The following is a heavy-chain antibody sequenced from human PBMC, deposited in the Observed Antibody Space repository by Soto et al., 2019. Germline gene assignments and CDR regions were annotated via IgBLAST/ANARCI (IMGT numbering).Heavy chain of an antibody. Sequence: EYLKISCKGSGYSFTSYWIGWVRQMPGKGLEWMGTIYPGDSDTRYSPSFQGQVTISADKTISTAYLEWSRLKVSDTAMYYCARHGVLVSYHLDWFDPWGQGTLVTVSS. CDR2: IYPGDSDT. J-gene: IGHJ5*02. CDR1: GYSFTSYW. CDR3: ARHGVLVSYHLDWFDP. V-gene: IGHV5-51*01. D-gene: IGHD2-2*01.